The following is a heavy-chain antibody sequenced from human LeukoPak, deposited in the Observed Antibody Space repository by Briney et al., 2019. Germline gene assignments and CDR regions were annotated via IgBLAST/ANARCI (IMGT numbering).Heavy chain of an antibody. CDR1: GFTFSSYS. J-gene: IGHJ4*02. V-gene: IGHV3-21*01. CDR2: ISSSSSYI. D-gene: IGHD2-2*01. Sequence: RGSLRLSCAASGFTFSSYSMNWVRQAPGKGLEWVSSISSSSSYIYYADSVKGRFTISRDNAKNSLYLQMNSLRAEDTAVYYCASRGGYCSSTSCQGYYFDYWGQGTLVTVSS. CDR3: ASRGGYCSSTSCQGYYFDY.